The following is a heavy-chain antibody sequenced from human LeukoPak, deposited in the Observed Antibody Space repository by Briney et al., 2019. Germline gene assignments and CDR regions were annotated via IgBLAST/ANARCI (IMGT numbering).Heavy chain of an antibody. Sequence: SETLSLTCTVSGGSISSGSYYWSWIRQPAGKGLEWIGRIYTSGSTNYNPSLKSRVTISVDTSKNQFSLKLSSVTAADTAVYYCARALWFGESDYWGQGTLVTVSS. D-gene: IGHD3-10*01. V-gene: IGHV4-61*02. CDR2: IYTSGST. CDR1: GGSISSGSYY. CDR3: ARALWFGESDY. J-gene: IGHJ4*02.